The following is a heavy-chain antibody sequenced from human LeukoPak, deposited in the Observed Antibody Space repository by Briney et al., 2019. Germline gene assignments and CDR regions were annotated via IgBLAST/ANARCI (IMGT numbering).Heavy chain of an antibody. CDR1: GFSFSSSW. CDR2: IDLGGSGR. CDR3: ARPSCGGGTCYEH. D-gene: IGHD2-15*01. J-gene: IGHJ1*01. V-gene: IGHV3-7*01. Sequence: PGGSLRLSCAASGFSFSSSWMSWLRQAPGKGLEWVTNIDLGGSGRYYVDSVKGRLTISRDNAKNSLHLQMNSLRAEDTAVYYCARPSCGGGTCYEHWGQGALVTVS.